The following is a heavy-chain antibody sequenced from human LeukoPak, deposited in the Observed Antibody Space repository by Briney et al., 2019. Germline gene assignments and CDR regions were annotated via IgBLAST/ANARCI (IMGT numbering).Heavy chain of an antibody. CDR1: GFTFSSYS. CDR2: ISSSSSYI. Sequence: GGSLRLSCAASGFTFSSYSMNWVRQAPGKGLEWVSSISSSSSYIYYADSVKGRFTISRDNAKNSLYLQMNSLRAVDTAVYYCARDSFSYCSGGSCYRAYYYYGMDVWGQGTTVTVSS. CDR3: ARDSFSYCSGGSCYRAYYYYGMDV. V-gene: IGHV3-21*01. J-gene: IGHJ6*02. D-gene: IGHD2-15*01.